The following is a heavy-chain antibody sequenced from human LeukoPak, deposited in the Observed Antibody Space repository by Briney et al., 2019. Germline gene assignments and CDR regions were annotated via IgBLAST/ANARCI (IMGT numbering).Heavy chain of an antibody. Sequence: ASVKVSCKASGYTFTVYYMHWVRQAPGQGLEWMGWINPNSGGTNYAQKFQGRVIMTRDTSISTAYMELSRLRSDDTAVYYCTRGGTIAGSGDYFQLWGQGTLVTVSS. CDR1: GYTFTVYY. CDR3: TRGGTIAGSGDYFQL. J-gene: IGHJ1*01. V-gene: IGHV1-2*02. D-gene: IGHD6-13*01. CDR2: INPNSGGT.